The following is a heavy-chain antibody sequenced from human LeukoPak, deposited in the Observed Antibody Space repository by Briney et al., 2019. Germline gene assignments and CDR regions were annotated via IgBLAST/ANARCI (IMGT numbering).Heavy chain of an antibody. CDR2: IIPILGIA. J-gene: IGHJ4*02. D-gene: IGHD5-24*01. Sequence: SVKFSCKASGGTFSSYAISWVRQAPGQGLEWMGRIIPILGIANYAQKFQGRVTITADKSTSTAYMELSSLRSEDTAVYYCARDEVEMATITTGFDYWGQGTLVTVSS. CDR3: ARDEVEMATITTGFDY. CDR1: GGTFSSYA. V-gene: IGHV1-69*04.